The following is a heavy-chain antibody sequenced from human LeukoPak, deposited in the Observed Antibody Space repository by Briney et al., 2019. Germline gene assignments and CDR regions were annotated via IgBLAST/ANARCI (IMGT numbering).Heavy chain of an antibody. CDR3: ARDFGASFDGAFDY. J-gene: IGHJ4*02. V-gene: IGHV3-23*01. Sequence: GGSLRLSCAASGFTFPYYAMNWVRQAPGKGLQWVSGISNSGGTTYYADSVKGRFTISRDNSKDTMFLQMNSLRAEDTAVYYCARDFGASFDGAFDYRGQGILVTVSS. CDR2: ISNSGGTT. D-gene: IGHD3-9*01. CDR1: GFTFPYYA.